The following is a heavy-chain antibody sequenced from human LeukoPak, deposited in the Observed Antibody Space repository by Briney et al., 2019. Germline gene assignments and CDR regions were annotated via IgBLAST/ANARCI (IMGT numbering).Heavy chain of an antibody. J-gene: IGHJ4*02. V-gene: IGHV3-30*02. CDR2: IRYDGSNK. CDR1: GFTFSSYG. CDR3: AKDDIAAAGTGDY. Sequence: PGGSLRLSCAASGFTFSSYGMHWVRQAPGKGLEWVAFIRYDGSNKYYADSVKGRFTISRDNSKNTLYLQMNSLRAEDTAVYYCAKDDIAAAGTGDYWGQGTLVTVSS. D-gene: IGHD6-13*01.